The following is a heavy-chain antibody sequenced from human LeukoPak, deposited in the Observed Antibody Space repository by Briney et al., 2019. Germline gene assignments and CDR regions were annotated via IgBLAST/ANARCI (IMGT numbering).Heavy chain of an antibody. D-gene: IGHD2-2*01. J-gene: IGHJ4*02. V-gene: IGHV1-69*01. CDR3: ARGLFYCSSTSCYERGVGYYFDY. CDR1: GGTFSSYA. Sequence: SVKVSCKASGGTFSSYAISWVRQAPGQGLEWMGGIIPIFGTANYAQKFQGRVTITADESTSTACMELSSLRSEDTAVYYCARGLFYCSSTSCYERGVGYYFDYWGQGTLVTVSS. CDR2: IIPIFGTA.